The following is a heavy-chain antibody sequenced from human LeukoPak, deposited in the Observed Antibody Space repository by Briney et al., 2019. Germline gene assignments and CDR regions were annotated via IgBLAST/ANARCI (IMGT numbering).Heavy chain of an antibody. J-gene: IGHJ4*02. CDR2: INPSGGST. CDR1: GYTFTSYY. V-gene: IGHV1-46*01. CDR3: ARAPGRRDSEGLNFDY. D-gene: IGHD5-24*01. Sequence: GASVKVSCKASGYTFTSYYIHWVRQAPGQGLEWMGIINPSGGSTSYAQKFQGRVTMTRDTSTSTVYMELSSLRSEDTAVYYCARAPGRRDSEGLNFDYWGQGTLVTVSS.